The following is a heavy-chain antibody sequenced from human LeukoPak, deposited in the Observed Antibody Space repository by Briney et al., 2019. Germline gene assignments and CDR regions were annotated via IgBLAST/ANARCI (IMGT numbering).Heavy chain of an antibody. Sequence: ASVKVSCKASGGTFSSYAISWVRQAPGQGLEWRGGIIPIFGTANYSQKFQGRVTITADESTITAYMELSSLRSEDTAVYYCARGYYDSSGYYGRDAFDIWGQGTMVTVSS. J-gene: IGHJ3*02. CDR3: ARGYYDSSGYYGRDAFDI. D-gene: IGHD3-22*01. CDR1: GGTFSSYA. CDR2: IIPIFGTA. V-gene: IGHV1-69*13.